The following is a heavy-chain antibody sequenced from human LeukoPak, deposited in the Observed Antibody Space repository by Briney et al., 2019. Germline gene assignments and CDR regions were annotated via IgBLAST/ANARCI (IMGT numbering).Heavy chain of an antibody. V-gene: IGHV3-48*03. CDR3: ARKTISSSGFFDY. CDR2: ISGSDSPI. Sequence: GGSLRLSCAASGFTFRSYEMNWVRQAPGKGLEWVSYISGSDSPIYYADSVKGRFTISRDNAKNSLYLQMNSLRAEDTALYYCARKTISSSGFFDYWGQGTLVTVSS. J-gene: IGHJ4*02. CDR1: GFTFRSYE. D-gene: IGHD3-10*01.